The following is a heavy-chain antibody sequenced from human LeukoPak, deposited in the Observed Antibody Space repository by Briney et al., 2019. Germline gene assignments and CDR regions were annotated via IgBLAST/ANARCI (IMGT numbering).Heavy chain of an antibody. CDR1: GFTFSSYS. V-gene: IGHV3-21*01. Sequence: GGSLRLSCATSGFTFSSYSMNWVRQAPGKGLEWVSSISSSSSYIYYADSVKGRFTTSRDNSKNTLYLQMNSLRAEDTAVYYCAKLFRIFGVVTVGDAFDIWGQGTMVTVSS. D-gene: IGHD3-3*01. J-gene: IGHJ3*02. CDR2: ISSSSSYI. CDR3: AKLFRIFGVVTVGDAFDI.